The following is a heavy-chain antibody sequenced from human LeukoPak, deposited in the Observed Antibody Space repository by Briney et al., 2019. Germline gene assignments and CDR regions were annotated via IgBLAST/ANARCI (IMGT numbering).Heavy chain of an antibody. CDR1: GYTFTGYY. CDR2: INPNSGGT. CDR3: ARVQLRFLEWLSPIDY. J-gene: IGHJ4*02. Sequence: ASAKVSCKASGYTFTGYYMHWVRQAPGQGLEWMGRINPNSGGTNYAQKFQGRVTMTRDTSISTAYMELSRLRSDDTAVYYCARVQLRFLEWLSPIDYWGQGTLVTVSS. D-gene: IGHD3-3*01. V-gene: IGHV1-2*06.